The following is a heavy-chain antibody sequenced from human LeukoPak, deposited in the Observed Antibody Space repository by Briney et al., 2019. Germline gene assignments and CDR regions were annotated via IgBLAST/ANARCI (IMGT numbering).Heavy chain of an antibody. CDR3: AKDEGYSSSCGDV. CDR1: GFTFSNYG. CDR2: ISSSRSTI. V-gene: IGHV3-48*01. J-gene: IGHJ6*02. D-gene: IGHD6-13*01. Sequence: GGSLRLSCAASGFTFSNYGMNWVRQAPGKGLEWVSYISSSRSTIYYADSVKGRFTISRDNSKNTLYLQMNSLRAEDTAVYYCAKDEGYSSSCGDVWGQGTTVTVSS.